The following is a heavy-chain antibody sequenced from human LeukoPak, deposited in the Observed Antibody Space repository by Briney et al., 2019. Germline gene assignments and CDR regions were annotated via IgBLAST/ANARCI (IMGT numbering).Heavy chain of an antibody. CDR1: GGSTSSGGYF. V-gene: IGHV4-61*09. CDR3: ARGRRRGRDGYKSPGSWFDS. CDR2: IYDIGNT. D-gene: IGHD5-24*01. J-gene: IGHJ5*01. Sequence: SQTLSLTCTVSGGSTSSGGYFWTWTRQPTGKGLDWIGHIYDIGNTNYNLSLWSRVTISVDTSNNEFSLKLSSVTAADTSVYFCARGRRRGRDGYKSPGSWFDSSGQGTLVTVFS.